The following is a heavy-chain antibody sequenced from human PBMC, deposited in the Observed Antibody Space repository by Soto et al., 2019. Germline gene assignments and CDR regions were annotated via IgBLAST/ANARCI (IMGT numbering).Heavy chain of an antibody. J-gene: IGHJ4*02. Sequence: GGSLRLSCAASGFTFDDYAMHWVRQAPGKGLEWVSGISWNSGSIGYADSVKGRFTISRDNAKNSLYLQMNSLRAEDTALYYCAKDLDYSSSPLYWGQGTLVTVSS. CDR1: GFTFDDYA. CDR2: ISWNSGSI. CDR3: AKDLDYSSSPLY. D-gene: IGHD6-6*01. V-gene: IGHV3-9*01.